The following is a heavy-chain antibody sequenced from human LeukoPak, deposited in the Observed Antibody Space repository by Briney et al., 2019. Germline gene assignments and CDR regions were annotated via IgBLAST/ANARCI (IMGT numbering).Heavy chain of an antibody. CDR1: GFTFSSYA. CDR3: AQIGSYRAFDI. V-gene: IGHV3-30-3*01. D-gene: IGHD1-26*01. CDR2: ISYDGSNK. Sequence: GRSLRLSCAASGFTFSSYAMHWVRQAPGKGLEWVAVISYDGSNKYYADSVKGRFTISRDNSKNTLYLQMNSLRAEDTAVYYCAQIGSYRAFDIWGQGTMVTVSS. J-gene: IGHJ3*02.